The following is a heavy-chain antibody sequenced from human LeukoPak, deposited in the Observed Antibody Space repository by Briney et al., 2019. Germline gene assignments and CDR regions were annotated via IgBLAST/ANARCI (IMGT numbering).Heavy chain of an antibody. V-gene: IGHV1-24*01. CDR1: GYTLTELS. D-gene: IGHD2-15*01. J-gene: IGHJ4*02. CDR3: ARDIVAQDY. Sequence: ASVKVSCKVSGYTLTELSMHWVRQAPGKGLEWMGRFDPEDGETIYAQKFQGRVTMTRDTSISTAYMELSRLRSDDTAVYYCARDIVAQDYWGQGTLVTVSS. CDR2: FDPEDGET.